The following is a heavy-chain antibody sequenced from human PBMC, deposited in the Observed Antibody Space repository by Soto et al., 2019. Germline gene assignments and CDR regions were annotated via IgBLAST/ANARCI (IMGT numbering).Heavy chain of an antibody. D-gene: IGHD3-10*01. J-gene: IGHJ6*02. Sequence: SVKVSCKASGGTFSSYAISWVRQAPGQGLEWMGGIIPIFGTANYAQKFQGRVTITRDRSMSTAYMELSSLRSEDTAMYYCATGGGYYGSGSYYPTHYYYGMDVWG. V-gene: IGHV1-69*05. CDR3: ATGGGYYGSGSYYPTHYYYGMDV. CDR2: IIPIFGTA. CDR1: GGTFSSYA.